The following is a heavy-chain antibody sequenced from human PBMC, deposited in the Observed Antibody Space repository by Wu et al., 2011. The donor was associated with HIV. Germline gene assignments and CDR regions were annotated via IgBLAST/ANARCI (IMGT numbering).Heavy chain of an antibody. D-gene: IGHD2-8*01. V-gene: IGHV1-46*01. CDR2: INPDGGIT. Sequence: QVQLVQSGAEVKKPGASVKVSCKASGYTFTGYYMHWVRQAPGQGLEWMGIINPDGGITSYAQNFQDRVTMTTDTSTSTVYMELNSLRSEDTAVYYCARDPLRTKRAFDIWGQGTNGHRLF. CDR1: GYTFTGYY. J-gene: IGHJ3*02. CDR3: ARDPLRTKRAFDI.